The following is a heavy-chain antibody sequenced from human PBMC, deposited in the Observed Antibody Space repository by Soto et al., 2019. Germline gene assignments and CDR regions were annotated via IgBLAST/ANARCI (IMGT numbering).Heavy chain of an antibody. CDR1: GFSFSDYA. CDR3: AKRSPYSSGWYSPIFDY. D-gene: IGHD6-13*01. J-gene: IGHJ4*02. CDR2: ISESGGST. Sequence: GGSLRLSCLASGFSFSDYAMSWVRQAPGKGLEWVSVISESGGSTHYADSVRGRFTVSRDNSKNSLSLRMNSLRDEDTAVYFCAKRSPYSSGWYSPIFDYWVQGAMVTVXS. V-gene: IGHV3-23*01.